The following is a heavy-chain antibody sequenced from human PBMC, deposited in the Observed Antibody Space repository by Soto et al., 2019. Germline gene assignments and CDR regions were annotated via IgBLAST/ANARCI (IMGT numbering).Heavy chain of an antibody. J-gene: IGHJ3*02. V-gene: IGHV6-1*01. CDR1: GDSVSSNSAA. CDR2: TYYRSKWKT. CDR3: ARGDVIDI. Sequence: SQTLSLPCAISGDSVSSNSAAWNWVRQSPSRGLEWLGRTYYRSKWKTDYAVSVRGRITINPDTSKNQFSLQLNSVTPGDTAVYYCARGDVIDIWGRGTMVTVS.